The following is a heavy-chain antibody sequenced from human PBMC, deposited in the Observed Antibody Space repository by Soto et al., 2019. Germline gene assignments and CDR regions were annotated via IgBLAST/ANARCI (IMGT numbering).Heavy chain of an antibody. Sequence: PSETLSLTLTVSGDSIISSDFYWGWVRQPPGKGLEWIGSIFYLGSSYYNPSLKSRVTRCVDTSKNQFSLGLRSVTAVDTALYVCARHSLALRKNTGFDPRAQGIMVPVSS. CDR3: ARHSLALRKNTGFDP. CDR2: IFYLGSS. J-gene: IGHJ5*02. V-gene: IGHV4-39*01. CDR1: GDSIISSDFY. D-gene: IGHD3-3*02.